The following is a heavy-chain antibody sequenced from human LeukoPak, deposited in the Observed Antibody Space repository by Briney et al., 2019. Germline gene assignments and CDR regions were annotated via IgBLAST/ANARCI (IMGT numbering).Heavy chain of an antibody. J-gene: IGHJ5*02. V-gene: IGHV4-39*01. Sequence: SETLSLTCTVSGDSISSSSYYWGWIRQPPGKGLEWIGVIYYSGSTSYNPSLKSRLTISVDTSKNQFSLKLTSVTAADTAVYSCARYSSSQGWFDPWGQGTLVTVSS. CDR2: IYYSGST. D-gene: IGHD2-2*01. CDR1: GDSISSSSYY. CDR3: ARYSSSQGWFDP.